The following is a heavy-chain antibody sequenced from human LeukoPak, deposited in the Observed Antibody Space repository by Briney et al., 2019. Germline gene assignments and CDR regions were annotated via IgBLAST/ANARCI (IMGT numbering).Heavy chain of an antibody. Sequence: GGSLRLSCAASGSTFSYYGMSWVRQAPGKGLEWVSAISASAGTTYYADSVKGRFTISRDNAEKSLYLQMNSLRAEDTAIYYCARDAAYGYDRFDYWGQGTQVTVSS. V-gene: IGHV3-23*01. CDR1: GSTFSYYG. CDR2: ISASAGTT. CDR3: ARDAAYGYDRFDY. D-gene: IGHD4-17*01. J-gene: IGHJ4*02.